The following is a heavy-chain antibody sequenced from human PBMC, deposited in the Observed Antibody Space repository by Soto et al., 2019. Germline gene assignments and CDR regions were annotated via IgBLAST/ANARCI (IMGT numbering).Heavy chain of an antibody. CDR1: GDSIISGGYY. D-gene: IGHD5-12*01. CDR2: IHYSGTT. Sequence: QVQLQESGPGLVKPSQTLSLTCTVSGDSIISGGYYWTWIRQHPGKGLEWIGYIHYSGTTYYNPSRESRRXIXVNXSKNQVSMKLISVTAADTAVYYCARDSDGYNSVDYWGQGTLVTVSS. V-gene: IGHV4-31*03. CDR3: ARDSDGYNSVDY. J-gene: IGHJ4*02.